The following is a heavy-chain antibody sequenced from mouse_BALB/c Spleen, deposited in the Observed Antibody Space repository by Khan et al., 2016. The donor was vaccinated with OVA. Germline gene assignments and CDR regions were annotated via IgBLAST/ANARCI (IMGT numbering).Heavy chain of an antibody. CDR2: IAPANSNT. J-gene: IGHJ1*01. CDR1: GVNIRDTY. CDR3: ARASNDPRDFEV. Sequence: IPLVQSGAELVKPGASVKLSCTASGVNIRDTYFHWVKQRPEQGLEWIGRIAPANSNTQYDPKFQGKATITSDTSSNTSYLQLNSLTSEDTAVYYGARASNDPRDFEVGGAGTTVTVAA. V-gene: IGHV14-3*02. D-gene: IGHD6-1*01.